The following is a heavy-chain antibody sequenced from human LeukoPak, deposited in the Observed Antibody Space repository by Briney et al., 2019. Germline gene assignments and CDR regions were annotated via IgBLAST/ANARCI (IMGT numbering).Heavy chain of an antibody. D-gene: IGHD3-22*01. Sequence: ASVKVSCKASGYTFTSYGISWVRQAPGQGLEWMGWISAYNGNTNYAQKLQGRVTMTTDTSTSTAYMELRSLRSDDTAVYYCARDLVVVITGDRAFDIWGQGTMVTVSS. CDR1: GYTFTSYG. V-gene: IGHV1-18*01. CDR3: ARDLVVVITGDRAFDI. J-gene: IGHJ3*02. CDR2: ISAYNGNT.